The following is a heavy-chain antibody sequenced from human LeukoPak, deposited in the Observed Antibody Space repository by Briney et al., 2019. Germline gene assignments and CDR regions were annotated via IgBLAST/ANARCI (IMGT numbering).Heavy chain of an antibody. CDR3: AKGYSYGPEIDY. Sequence: GGSLRLSCAASGFTFSSYWMHWVRQAPGKGLVWVSRINSDGSSTSYADSVKGRFTISRDNAKNTLYLQMNSLRAEDTAVYYCAKGYSYGPEIDYWGQGTLATVSS. CDR1: GFTFSSYW. J-gene: IGHJ4*02. V-gene: IGHV3-74*01. D-gene: IGHD5-18*01. CDR2: INSDGSST.